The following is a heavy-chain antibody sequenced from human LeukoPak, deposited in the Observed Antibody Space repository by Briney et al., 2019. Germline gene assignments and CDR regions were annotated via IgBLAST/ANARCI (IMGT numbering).Heavy chain of an antibody. V-gene: IGHV3-23*01. J-gene: IGHJ4*02. Sequence: GGSLRLSCAASGFTFSSYAMSWVRQAPGKGLEWVSAISGSGGSTYYADSVRGRFTISRDNSKNTLYLQMNSLRAEDTAVYYCAKGEWAGRYFDYWGQGTLVSVSS. CDR2: ISGSGGST. CDR1: GFTFSSYA. D-gene: IGHD3-10*01. CDR3: AKGEWAGRYFDY.